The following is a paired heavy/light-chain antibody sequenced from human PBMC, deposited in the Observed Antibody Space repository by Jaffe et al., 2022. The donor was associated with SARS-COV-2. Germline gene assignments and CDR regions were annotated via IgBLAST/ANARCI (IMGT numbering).Light chain of an antibody. J-gene: IGLJ2*01. CDR2: DVS. Sequence: QSALTQPASVSGSPGQSVTISCTGTSSDVGGYTYVSWYQQHPGKAPKLMIFDVSNRPSGVSNRFSGSKSDNTASLTISGLQAEDEADYYCSSYTSSTTLVFGGGTKLTVL. CDR1: SSDVGGYTY. CDR3: SSYTSSTTLV. V-gene: IGLV2-14*01.
Heavy chain of an antibody. V-gene: IGHV3-23*01. J-gene: IGHJ5*02. D-gene: IGHD3-16*01. Sequence: EVQLLESGGGLVQPGGSLRLSCAASGFTFSSYAMSWVRQAPGKGLEWVSTFSNGDSAYYADSVQGRFTISRDNSKNTLSLQMNSLRAEDTAVYYCAKAGTQYDSLNWFDPWGQGTLVTVSS. CDR2: FSNGDSA. CDR1: GFTFSSYA. CDR3: AKAGTQYDSLNWFDP.